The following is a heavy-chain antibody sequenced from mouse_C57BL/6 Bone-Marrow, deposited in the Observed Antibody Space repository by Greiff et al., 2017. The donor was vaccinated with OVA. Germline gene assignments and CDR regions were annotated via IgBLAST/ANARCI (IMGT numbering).Heavy chain of an antibody. CDR3: ARLDAMDY. Sequence: QLVESCVGLLQPGCSLKLSCASSGFTFISFSMYLIRQTPEKRLEWFAYISNGVGITYYPDTVKGRFTISRDNAKNTLYLQMSRLKSEDTAMYYCARLDAMDYWGQGTSVTVSS. J-gene: IGHJ4*01. CDR2: ISNGVGIT. V-gene: IGHV5-12*01. CDR1: GFTFISFS.